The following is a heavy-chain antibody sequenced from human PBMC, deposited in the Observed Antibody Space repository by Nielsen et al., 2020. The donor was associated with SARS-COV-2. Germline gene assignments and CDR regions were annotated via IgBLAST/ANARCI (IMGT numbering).Heavy chain of an antibody. CDR3: TKGAQLGDY. D-gene: IGHD6-13*01. J-gene: IGHJ4*02. CDR1: GFTFSSFS. Sequence: GGSLRLSCAASGFTFSSFSVNWVRQAPGEGLEWVASISTGTSNVYYADSVKGRFTISTDLSNNTLYLQMNSLRVEDTAIYYCTKGAQLGDYWGQGTLVTVSS. V-gene: IGHV3-21*01. CDR2: ISTGTSNV.